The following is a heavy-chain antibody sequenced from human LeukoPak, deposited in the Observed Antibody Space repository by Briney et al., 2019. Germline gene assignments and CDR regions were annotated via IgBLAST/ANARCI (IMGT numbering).Heavy chain of an antibody. CDR1: GYTFSSHY. CDR3: ARTWIQLFTPDFDL. CDR2: INPSGGSP. Sequence: ASVKVSCKASGYTFSSHYIHWVRQAPGQGLEWMARINPSGGSPSYAQKFQGRVTMTRDTATSTVYMELNSLRSEDTAIYYCARTWIQLFTPDFDLWGQGTLVTVSS. D-gene: IGHD5-18*01. V-gene: IGHV1-46*01. J-gene: IGHJ4*02.